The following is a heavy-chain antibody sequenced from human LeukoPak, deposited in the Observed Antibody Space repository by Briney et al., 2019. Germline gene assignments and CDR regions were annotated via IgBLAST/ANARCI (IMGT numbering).Heavy chain of an antibody. J-gene: IGHJ4*02. CDR1: GFTFSSYS. Sequence: GGSLRLSCAASGFTFSSYSMNWVRQAPGKGLEWVSSISSSSNYIYYADSVKGRFTFSRDNAKNSLYLQMNSLRAEDTAMYYCARGPISVVAALGIFDYWGQGTLVTVSS. CDR2: ISSSSNYI. CDR3: ARGPISVVAALGIFDY. D-gene: IGHD2-15*01. V-gene: IGHV3-21*06.